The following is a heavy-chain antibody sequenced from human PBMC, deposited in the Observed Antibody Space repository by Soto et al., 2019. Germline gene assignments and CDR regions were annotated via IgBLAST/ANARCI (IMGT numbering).Heavy chain of an antibody. CDR1: GDSVSSNSAA. CDR3: ARDQPVSYSSGWYELDY. J-gene: IGHJ4*02. CDR2: TYYRSKWYN. Sequence: PSQTLSLTCAISGDSVSSNSAAWNWIRQSPSRGLEWLGRTYYRSKWYNDYAVSVKSRITINPDTSKNQFSLQLNSVTPEDTAVYYCARDQPVSYSSGWYELDYWRQGTLVTVSS. D-gene: IGHD6-19*01. V-gene: IGHV6-1*01.